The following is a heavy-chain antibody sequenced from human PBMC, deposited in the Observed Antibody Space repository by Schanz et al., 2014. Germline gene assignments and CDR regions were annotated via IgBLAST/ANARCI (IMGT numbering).Heavy chain of an antibody. V-gene: IGHV3-7*01. CDR1: GFIFSNSW. CDR2: IKQDGSEK. CDR3: ARGVRIDY. J-gene: IGHJ4*02. D-gene: IGHD3-3*01. Sequence: EVQLVESGGGLVQPGGSLRLSCAASGFIFSNSWMSWVRQAPGKGLEWVANIKQDGSEKYYVDSVKGRFTISSDNAKNSLCLQMNSLTAEDTAVYYCARGVRIDYWGQGTLVTVSS.